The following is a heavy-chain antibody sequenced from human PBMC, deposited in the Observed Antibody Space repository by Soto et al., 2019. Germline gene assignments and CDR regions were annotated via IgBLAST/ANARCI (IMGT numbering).Heavy chain of an antibody. Sequence: VELVESGGGLIQPGRSLRLSCAASGFTFDEFSMHWVRQVPGKGPEWVSGISWNNHVIGYAGSVKGRITISRDNAKNSLFLQMNGLRSEDTALYYCAKDDHCSGGGCYGGFDSWGQGVLVTVSP. CDR3: AKDDHCSGGGCYGGFDS. V-gene: IGHV3-9*01. CDR1: GFTFDEFS. CDR2: ISWNNHVI. D-gene: IGHD2-15*01. J-gene: IGHJ4*02.